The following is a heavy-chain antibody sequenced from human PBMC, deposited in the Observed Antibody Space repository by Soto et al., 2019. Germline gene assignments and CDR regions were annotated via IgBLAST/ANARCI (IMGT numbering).Heavy chain of an antibody. V-gene: IGHV3-30-3*01. CDR1: GFTFSSYA. CDR2: ISYDGSNK. D-gene: IGHD5-18*01. CDR3: ARDMDTAMVFPYYYGMDV. J-gene: IGHJ6*02. Sequence: GGSLRLSCAASGFTFSSYAMHWVRQAPGKGLEWVAVISYDGSNKYYADSVKGRFTISRDNSKNTLYLQMNSLRAEDTAVYYCARDMDTAMVFPYYYGMDVWGQGTTVTVSS.